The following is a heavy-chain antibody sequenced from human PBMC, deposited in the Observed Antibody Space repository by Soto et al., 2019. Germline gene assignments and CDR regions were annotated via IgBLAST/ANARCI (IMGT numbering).Heavy chain of an antibody. J-gene: IGHJ6*03. CDR2: MNPNSGNT. CDR1: GYTFTSYY. CDR3: ARGLESDYSNYVYYYYYMDV. D-gene: IGHD4-4*01. Sequence: ASVKVSCKASGYTFTSYYINWVRQATGQGLEWMGWMNPNSGNTGYAQKFQGRVTMTRNTSISTAYMELSSLRSEDTAVYYCARGLESDYSNYVYYYYYMDVWGKGTTVTVSS. V-gene: IGHV1-8*01.